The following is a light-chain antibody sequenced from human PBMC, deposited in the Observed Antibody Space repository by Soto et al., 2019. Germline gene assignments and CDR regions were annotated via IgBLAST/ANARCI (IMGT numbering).Light chain of an antibody. CDR2: DGN. CDR3: CSYAGSSTWV. CDR1: SSDVWSYNL. Sequence: QSALTQPASVSGSPGQSITISCTGTSSDVWSYNLVSWYQQHPGKAPKLMIYDGNKRPSGVSNRFSGSKSGNTASLTISGLQAEDEADYYCCSYAGSSTWVFGGGTKLTVL. J-gene: IGLJ3*02. V-gene: IGLV2-23*01.